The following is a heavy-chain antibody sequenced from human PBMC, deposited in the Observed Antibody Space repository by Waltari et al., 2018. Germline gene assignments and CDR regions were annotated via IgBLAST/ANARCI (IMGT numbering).Heavy chain of an antibody. CDR2: IIPILGIA. CDR1: GGTFSSHT. D-gene: IGHD3-22*01. J-gene: IGHJ5*02. V-gene: IGHV1-69*08. Sequence: QVQLVQSGAEVKKPGSSVKVSCKASGGTFSSHTIRWVRQAPGQGLEWMGRIIPILGIANYAQKFQGRVTITADKSTSTAYMELSSLRSEDTAVYYCARDWSYYDSSGYCPWGQGTLVTVSS. CDR3: ARDWSYYDSSGYCP.